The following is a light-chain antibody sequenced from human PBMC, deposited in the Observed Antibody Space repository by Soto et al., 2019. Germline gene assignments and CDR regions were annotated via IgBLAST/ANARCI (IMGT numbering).Light chain of an antibody. Sequence: QSALTQPASVSGSPGQSITISCTGTSSDVGGYNYVSWYQQHPGKAPKLMIDDVSNRPSGVSNRFSGSKSGNTASLTISGLQDEDEADYYCRSYTSSSTLVFGGGTKLTVL. CDR3: RSYTSSSTLV. J-gene: IGLJ2*01. V-gene: IGLV2-14*01. CDR1: SSDVGGYNY. CDR2: DVS.